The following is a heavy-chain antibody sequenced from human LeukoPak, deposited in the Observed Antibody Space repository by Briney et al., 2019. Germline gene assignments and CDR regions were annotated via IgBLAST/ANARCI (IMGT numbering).Heavy chain of an antibody. CDR3: ARRGRGSGSYYKRAIDY. CDR1: GGSFSGYY. D-gene: IGHD3-10*01. Sequence: PSETLSLTCAVYGGSFSGYYWSWIRQPPGKGLEWIGEINHSGSTNYNPSLKSRVTISVDTSKNQFSLKLSSVTAADTAVYYCARRGRGSGSYYKRAIDYWGQGTLVTVSS. V-gene: IGHV4-34*01. CDR2: INHSGST. J-gene: IGHJ4*02.